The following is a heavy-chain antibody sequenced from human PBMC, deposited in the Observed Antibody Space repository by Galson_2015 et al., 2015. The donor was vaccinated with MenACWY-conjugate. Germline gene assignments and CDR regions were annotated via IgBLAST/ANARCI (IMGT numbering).Heavy chain of an antibody. V-gene: IGHV1-18*01. CDR3: ARDVVDYGDPTPDDAFDI. CDR1: GYTFTSYG. CDR2: ISAYNGNT. Sequence: SVKVSCKASGYTFTSYGISWVRQAPGQGLEWMGWISAYNGNTNYAQKLQGRVTMTTDTSTSTAYMELRSLRSDDTAVYYCARDVVDYGDPTPDDAFDIWGQGTMVTVSS. J-gene: IGHJ3*02. D-gene: IGHD4-17*01.